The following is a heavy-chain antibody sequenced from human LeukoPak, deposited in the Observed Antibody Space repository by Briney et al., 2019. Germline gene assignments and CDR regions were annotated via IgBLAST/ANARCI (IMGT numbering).Heavy chain of an antibody. CDR2: INHSGST. V-gene: IGHV4-34*01. D-gene: IGHD6-6*01. Sequence: SETLSLTCAVYGGSFSGYYWSWIRQPPGKGLEWIGEINHSGSTNYNPSLKSRVTIPVDTSKNQFSLKLSSVTAADTAVYYYAVSLGSSSVPYFDYWGQGTLVTVSS. J-gene: IGHJ4*02. CDR1: GGSFSGYY. CDR3: AVSLGSSSVPYFDY.